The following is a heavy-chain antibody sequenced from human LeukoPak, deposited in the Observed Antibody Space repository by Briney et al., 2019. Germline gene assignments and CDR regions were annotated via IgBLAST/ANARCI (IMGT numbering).Heavy chain of an antibody. Sequence: SETLSLTCAVYGGSFSGYYWSWIRQPPGKGLEWIGEINHSGSTNYNPSLKSRVTISVDTSKNQFPLKLSSVTAADTAVYYCARGGYSYGRRGYYYYYMDVWGKGTTVTVSS. J-gene: IGHJ6*03. D-gene: IGHD5-18*01. CDR1: GGSFSGYY. V-gene: IGHV4-34*01. CDR2: INHSGST. CDR3: ARGGYSYGRRGYYYYYMDV.